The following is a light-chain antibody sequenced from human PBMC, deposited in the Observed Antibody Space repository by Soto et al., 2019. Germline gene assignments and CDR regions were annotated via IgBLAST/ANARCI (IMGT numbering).Light chain of an antibody. J-gene: IGKJ3*01. V-gene: IGKV3-20*01. CDR3: LQYGSSPVT. CDR1: QSVSSSY. Sequence: EIVLTQSPGTLSLSPGERATLSCRASQSVSSSYLAWYQQKPGQAPRLLIYGASSRATGIPDRFSGSGSGTDFTLTISRLEPEDFAVYYCLQYGSSPVTFGPGTKVDIK. CDR2: GAS.